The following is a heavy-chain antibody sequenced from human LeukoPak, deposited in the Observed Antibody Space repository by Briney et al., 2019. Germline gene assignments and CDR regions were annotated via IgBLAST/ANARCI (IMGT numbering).Heavy chain of an antibody. CDR1: GGSISSSSYY. D-gene: IGHD4-17*01. J-gene: IGHJ3*02. V-gene: IGHV4-39*01. CDR2: IYYSGST. Sequence: PSEILSLTCTVSGGSISSSSYYWGWIRQPPGKGLEWIGSIYYSGSTYFNPSLKSRVTISVDTSKNQFSLKLSSVTAADTAVYYCARGGYGDYANVFDIWGQGTMVTVSS. CDR3: ARGGYGDYANVFDI.